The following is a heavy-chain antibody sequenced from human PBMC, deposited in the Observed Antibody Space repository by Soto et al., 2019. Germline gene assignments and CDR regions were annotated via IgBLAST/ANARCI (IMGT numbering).Heavy chain of an antibody. V-gene: IGHV4-39*01. CDR3: ASHLGYYDILTQWEDYYYYMDV. CDR1: GGSISSSSYY. D-gene: IGHD3-9*01. J-gene: IGHJ6*03. Sequence: SETLSLTCTVSGGSISSSSYYWGWIRQPPGKGLEWIGSIYYSGSTYYNPSLKSRVTISVDTSKNQFSLKLSSVTAADTAVYYCASHLGYYDILTQWEDYYYYMDVWGKGTTVTVSS. CDR2: IYYSGST.